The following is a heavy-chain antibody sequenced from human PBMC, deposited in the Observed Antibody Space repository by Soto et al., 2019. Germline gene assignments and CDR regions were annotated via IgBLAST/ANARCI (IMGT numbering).Heavy chain of an antibody. D-gene: IGHD3-10*01. J-gene: IGHJ6*03. CDR2: GGSGGSR. CDR3: VKFRGRAYRYYDMDV. CDR1: GFTFSTYG. Sequence: DVQLLESGGGLVQWGGSLRLSCVTSGFTFSTYGMTWVRQAPGKGLEWVSYGGSGGSRYYAESVKGRFTISRDNSKNTLSLETNSLRGEDTATYYCVKFRGRAYRYYDMDVWGKGTTVTVSS. V-gene: IGHV3-23*01.